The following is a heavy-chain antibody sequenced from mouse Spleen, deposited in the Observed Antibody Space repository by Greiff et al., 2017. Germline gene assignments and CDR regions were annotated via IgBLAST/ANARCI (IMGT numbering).Heavy chain of an antibody. CDR3: GRIWLPSYWYFDV. V-gene: IGHV1-69*01. CDR2: IDPSDSYT. J-gene: IGHJ1*01. CDR1: GYTFTSYW. Sequence: QVQLQQPGAELVMPGASVKLSCKASGYTFTSYWMHWVKQRPGQGLEWIGEIDPSDSYTNYNQKFKGKATLTVDKSSSTAYMQLSSLTSEDSAVYYCGRIWLPSYWYFDVWGAGTTVTVSS. D-gene: IGHD2-2*01.